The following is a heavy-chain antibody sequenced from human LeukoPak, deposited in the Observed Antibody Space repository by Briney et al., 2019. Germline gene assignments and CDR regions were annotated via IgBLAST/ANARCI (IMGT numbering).Heavy chain of an antibody. J-gene: IGHJ6*02. V-gene: IGHV3-23*01. D-gene: IGHD1-14*01. CDR2: IVGGGSPT. Sequence: PGGSLRFSCAASGFSFGSYAMNWVRQAPGKGLEWVSIIVGGGSPTYYADSVKGRFTISRDNSDNTLYLQMNSLRAEDTAIYYCAKDSWVRNDMDVWGQGTTVTVSS. CDR1: GFSFGSYA. CDR3: AKDSWVRNDMDV.